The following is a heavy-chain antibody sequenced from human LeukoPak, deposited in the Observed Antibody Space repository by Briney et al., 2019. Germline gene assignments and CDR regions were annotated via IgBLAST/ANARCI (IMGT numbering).Heavy chain of an antibody. CDR2: ISSSSRTI. J-gene: IGHJ4*01. CDR3: ATDIRSSPLGF. V-gene: IGHV3-48*01. Sequence: GGSLRLSCAASGFTFSSYSMNWVRQAPGKGLEWVSYISSSSRTIYYADSVKGRFTISRDSSNNTLFLQMSNLRADDSGLYYCATDIRSSPLGFWGHGTLVTVSS. CDR1: GFTFSSYS. D-gene: IGHD3-9*01.